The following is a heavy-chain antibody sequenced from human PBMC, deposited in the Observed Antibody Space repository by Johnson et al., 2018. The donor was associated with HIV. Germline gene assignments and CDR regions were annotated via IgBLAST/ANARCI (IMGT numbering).Heavy chain of an antibody. CDR2: ISYDGSNK. J-gene: IGHJ3*02. D-gene: IGHD3-10*01. CDR3: AMPSMVQGGPDAFDI. V-gene: IGHV3-30*04. Sequence: QMLLVESGGGVVQPGRSLRLSCAASGFTFSSYAMHWVRQAPGKGLEWVAVISYDGSNKYYAASVKGRFTISRDNAKNSLYLQMNSLRAEDTAVYYCAMPSMVQGGPDAFDIWGQGTMVTVSS. CDR1: GFTFSSYA.